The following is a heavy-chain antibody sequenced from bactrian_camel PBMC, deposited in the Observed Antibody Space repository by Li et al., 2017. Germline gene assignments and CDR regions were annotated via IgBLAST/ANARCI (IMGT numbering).Heavy chain of an antibody. D-gene: IGHD1*01. J-gene: IGHJ4*01. CDR3: GSWRCGMNPYSDAD. V-gene: IGHV3S26*01. CDR1: GYTYSSNC. CDR2: IESDGST. Sequence: HVQLVESGGGSVQAGGSLRLSSVVSGYTYSSNCMGWIRQAPGKEREGVAGIESDGSTSYADSVKGRFTISQDSAKNILYLQMHSLKPEDTAMYYCGSWRCGMNPYSDADWGQGTQVTVS.